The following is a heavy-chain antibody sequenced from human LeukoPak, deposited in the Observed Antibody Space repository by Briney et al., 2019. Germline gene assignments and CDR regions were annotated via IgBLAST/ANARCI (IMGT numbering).Heavy chain of an antibody. CDR1: GFSFTSYW. J-gene: IGHJ4*02. V-gene: IGHV5-51*01. CDR3: TRRQWTAYAIGDY. CDR2: IYPGDSET. Sequence: GESLKISCKGSGFSFTSYWIAWVRQMPGKGLEWMGIIYPGDSETRYNPAFQGQVTISADKSNTTAYLQWSSLKASDTAIYYCTRRQWTAYAIGDYWGQGTLATVSS. D-gene: IGHD2-8*01.